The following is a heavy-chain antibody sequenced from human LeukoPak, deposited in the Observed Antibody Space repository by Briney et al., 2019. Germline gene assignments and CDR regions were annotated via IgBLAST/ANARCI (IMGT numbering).Heavy chain of an antibody. CDR3: AKDLRTYYYDSSGYYFDY. Sequence: GESLRLSCEVSGYTFSNFAVNWVRQAPGKGLEWVSAISGSGGSTYYADSVKGRFTISRDNSKNTLYLQMNSLRAEDTAVYYCAKDLRTYYYDSSGYYFDYWGQGTLVTVSS. CDR2: ISGSGGST. V-gene: IGHV3-23*01. D-gene: IGHD3-22*01. CDR1: GYTFSNFA. J-gene: IGHJ4*02.